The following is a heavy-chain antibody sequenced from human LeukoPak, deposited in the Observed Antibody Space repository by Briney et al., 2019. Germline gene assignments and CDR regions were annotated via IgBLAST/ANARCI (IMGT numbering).Heavy chain of an antibody. CDR2: INTNTGNP. V-gene: IGHV7-4-1*02. D-gene: IGHD6-19*01. CDR1: GGTFSSYA. J-gene: IGHJ4*02. Sequence: ASVKVSCKASGGTFSSYAISWVRQAPGQGLEWMGWINTNTGNPTYAQGFTGRFVFSLDTSVSTAYLQISSLKAEDTAVYYCARVYSGNVRIAVAGPYFDYWGQGTLVTVSS. CDR3: ARVYSGNVRIAVAGPYFDY.